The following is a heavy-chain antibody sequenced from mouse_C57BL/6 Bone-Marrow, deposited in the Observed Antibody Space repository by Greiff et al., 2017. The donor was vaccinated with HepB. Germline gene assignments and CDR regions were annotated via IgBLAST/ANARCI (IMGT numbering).Heavy chain of an antibody. J-gene: IGHJ2*01. CDR3: APYSRYFDY. D-gene: IGHD2-12*01. V-gene: IGHV1-50*01. CDR2: IDPSDSYT. Sequence: QVQLKQSGAELVKPGASVKLSCKASGYTFTSFWMQWVKQRPGQGLEWIGEIDPSDSYTNYNQKFKGKATLTVDTSSSTAYMQLSSLTSEDSAVYYCAPYSRYFDYWGQGTALTVSS. CDR1: GYTFTSFW.